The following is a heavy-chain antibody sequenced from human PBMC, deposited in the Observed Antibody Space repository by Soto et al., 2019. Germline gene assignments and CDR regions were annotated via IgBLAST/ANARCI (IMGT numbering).Heavy chain of an antibody. V-gene: IGHV3-66*01. Sequence: GGSLRLSCAASGFTVSTKYMSWVRQAPGKGLEWVSVIYSGGSTFYADSVRGRFTISRDNSKNTVNLQMNSLRAEDTVVYYCARDPWAADYWGQGTRVTVSS. CDR3: ARDPWAADY. D-gene: IGHD3-16*01. CDR1: GFTVSTKY. CDR2: IYSGGST. J-gene: IGHJ4*02.